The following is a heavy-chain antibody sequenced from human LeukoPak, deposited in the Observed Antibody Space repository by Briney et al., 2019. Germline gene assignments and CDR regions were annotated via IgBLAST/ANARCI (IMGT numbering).Heavy chain of an antibody. J-gene: IGHJ4*02. Sequence: KTSETLSLTCTVSGGSISSYYWSWIRQPPGKGLEWIGYIYYSGSTNYNPSLKSRVTISVDTSKNQFSLKLSSVTAADTAVYYCARHRDGYNLPFDYWGQGTLVTVSS. D-gene: IGHD5-24*01. CDR1: GGSISSYY. CDR3: ARHRDGYNLPFDY. V-gene: IGHV4-59*08. CDR2: IYYSGST.